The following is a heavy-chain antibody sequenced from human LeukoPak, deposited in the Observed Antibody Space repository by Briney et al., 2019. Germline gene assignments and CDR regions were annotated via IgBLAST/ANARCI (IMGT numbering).Heavy chain of an antibody. CDR3: ARTLFEDGMDV. J-gene: IGHJ6*02. CDR2: IYSGGST. D-gene: IGHD2-21*01. CDR1: GFTFSDYS. Sequence: GGSLRLSCAASGFTFSDYSMNWVRQAPGKGLEWVSVIYSGGSTYYADSVKGRFTISRDNSKNTLYLQMNSLRAEDTAVYYCARTLFEDGMDVWGQGTTVAVSS. V-gene: IGHV3-53*01.